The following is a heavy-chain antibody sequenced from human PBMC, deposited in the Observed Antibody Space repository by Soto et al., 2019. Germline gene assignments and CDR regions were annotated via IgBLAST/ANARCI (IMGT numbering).Heavy chain of an antibody. CDR2: ISYSGTT. CDR3: ARTNYDYVWGSYRFDY. Sequence: SETLSLTCTVSCGSINSGDYYWSWIRQPPGKGLEWIGYISYSGTTYYKPSLRSRITISLDTSKNQFSLRLASVTAADTAVYYCARTNYDYVWGSYRFDYWGQGTLVTVSS. CDR1: CGSINSGDYY. D-gene: IGHD3-16*02. J-gene: IGHJ4*02. V-gene: IGHV4-30-4*01.